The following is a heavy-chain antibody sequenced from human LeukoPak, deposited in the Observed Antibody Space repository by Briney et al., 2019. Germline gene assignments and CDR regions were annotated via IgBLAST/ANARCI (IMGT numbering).Heavy chain of an antibody. CDR1: GGSFSGYY. V-gene: IGHV4-34*01. Sequence: SETLSLTCAVYGGSFSGYYWSWIRQPPGKGLEWIGEINHSGSTNYNPSLKSRVTISVDTSKNQFSLKLSSVTAADTAVYYCARGPSSVVVVTAILDYWGQGTLATVSS. CDR3: ARGPSSVVVVTAILDY. D-gene: IGHD2-21*02. CDR2: INHSGST. J-gene: IGHJ4*02.